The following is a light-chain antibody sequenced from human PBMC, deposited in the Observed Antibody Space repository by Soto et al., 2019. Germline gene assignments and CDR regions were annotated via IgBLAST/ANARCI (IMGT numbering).Light chain of an antibody. V-gene: IGKV3-11*01. CDR1: QSISSY. CDR3: QQYGSSIT. Sequence: IVLTQSPATLSLSPGIRATLSCRASQSISSYLAWYQQRPGQPSRLLIYDASNRATGIPARFSDSGSGTDFTLTISSLEPEDFALYFCQQYGSSITFGQGTRLEIK. CDR2: DAS. J-gene: IGKJ5*01.